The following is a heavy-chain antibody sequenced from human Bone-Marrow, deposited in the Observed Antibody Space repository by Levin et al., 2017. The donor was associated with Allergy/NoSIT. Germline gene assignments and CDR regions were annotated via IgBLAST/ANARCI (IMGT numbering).Heavy chain of an antibody. V-gene: IGHV1-18*01. Sequence: ASVKVSCKASGYTFNAYGLSWVRLAPGQGLEWMGWISAFNGDTNYAQRFQGRVTMTTDTSTSTAYLEVTNLRSDDTAVYYCARDPYCGADCYAGDYFDYWGQGTLVTVSS. CDR1: GYTFNAYG. CDR3: ARDPYCGADCYAGDYFDY. CDR2: ISAFNGDT. J-gene: IGHJ4*01. D-gene: IGHD2-21*02.